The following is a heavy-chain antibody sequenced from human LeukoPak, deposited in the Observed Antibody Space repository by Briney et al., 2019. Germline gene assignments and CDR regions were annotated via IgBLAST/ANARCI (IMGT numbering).Heavy chain of an antibody. J-gene: IGHJ4*02. Sequence: SETLSLTCTVSGGSIINYYWSWFRQPPGKGLEWIGYIYYSGSTNYSPSLRSRLTMSVDTSKNQFSLQLSSVTAADTAVYYCARYFEFFEWIWDDWGQGTLVTVSS. CDR1: GGSIINYY. D-gene: IGHD3-3*01. V-gene: IGHV4-59*01. CDR3: ARYFEFFEWIWDD. CDR2: IYYSGST.